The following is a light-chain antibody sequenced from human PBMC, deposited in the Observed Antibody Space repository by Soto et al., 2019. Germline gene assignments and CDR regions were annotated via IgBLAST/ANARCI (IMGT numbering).Light chain of an antibody. J-gene: IGKJ4*01. Sequence: DIQMTQSPSSLSASVGDRVTITCRASQSISSYLHWYQQKPGKAPKLLITVASTLHSGVTPRFSVSRSGTDFNLAITSLQPEDFATYYCQQSYSTPQTFGGGTRVDIK. CDR2: VAS. V-gene: IGKV1-39*01. CDR3: QQSYSTPQT. CDR1: QSISSY.